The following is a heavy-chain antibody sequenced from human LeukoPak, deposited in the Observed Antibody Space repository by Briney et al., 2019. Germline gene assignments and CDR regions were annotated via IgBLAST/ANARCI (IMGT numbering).Heavy chain of an antibody. CDR3: AKPRSDYYYSAFDY. CDR1: GFTFSSYA. V-gene: IGHV3-23*01. CDR2: ISGSGGST. D-gene: IGHD3-22*01. J-gene: IGHJ4*02. Sequence: PGGSLRLSCAASGFTFSSYAMSWVRQAPGKGLEWVSGISGSGGSTYYADSVKGRFTISRDNTKNTLYLQMNSLRAGDTAVYYCAKPRSDYYYSAFDYWGQGTLVTVSS.